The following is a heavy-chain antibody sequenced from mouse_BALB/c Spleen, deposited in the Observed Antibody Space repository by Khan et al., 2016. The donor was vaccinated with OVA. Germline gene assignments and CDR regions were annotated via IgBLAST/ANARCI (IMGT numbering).Heavy chain of an antibody. CDR2: IWGGGST. V-gene: IGHV2-6-7*01. D-gene: IGHD1-2*01. CDR1: EFSLTDYG. J-gene: IGHJ3*01. Sequence: QVQLKQSGPGLVAPSQSLSITCTVSEFSLTDYGVNWVRQPPGKGLEWLGMIWGGGSTDYNSALKSRLSISKDNSKSQVFLKMNSLQTDDTARYYCARELRLGGFAYWGQGTLVTVSA. CDR3: ARELRLGGFAY.